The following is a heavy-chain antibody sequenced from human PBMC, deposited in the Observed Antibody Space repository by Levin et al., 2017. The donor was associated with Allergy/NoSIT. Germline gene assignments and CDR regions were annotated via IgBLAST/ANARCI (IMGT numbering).Heavy chain of an antibody. CDR1: GFTFSSHW. CDR3: ARDIPGPRRWLDP. Sequence: GGSLRLSCAASGFTFSSHWMHWVRQAPGPGLVWVSRITNDGSMTTYADSVEGRFTVSRDNAKNTLYLQMNSLRVEDTAVYYCARDIPGPRRWLDPWGQGTVVTVSS. CDR2: ITNDGSMT. D-gene: IGHD2-21*01. V-gene: IGHV3-74*01. J-gene: IGHJ5*02.